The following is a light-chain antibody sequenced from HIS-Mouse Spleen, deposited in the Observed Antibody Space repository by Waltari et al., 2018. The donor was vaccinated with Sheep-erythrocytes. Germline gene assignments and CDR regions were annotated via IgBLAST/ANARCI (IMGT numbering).Light chain of an antibody. CDR3: CSYAGSYNHV. J-gene: IGLJ1*01. CDR1: SSDAGGYNY. V-gene: IGLV2-11*01. CDR2: DVI. Sequence: QSALTQPRSVSGSPGQAVTISCTGTSSDAGGYNYVSWYQQHPGKAPKLTIYDVITRPSGVPDRFSGSKSGNTASLTISGLQAEDEADYYCCSYAGSYNHVFATGTKVTVL.